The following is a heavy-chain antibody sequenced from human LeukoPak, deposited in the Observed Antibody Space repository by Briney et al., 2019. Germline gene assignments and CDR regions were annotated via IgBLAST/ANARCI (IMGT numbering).Heavy chain of an antibody. Sequence: GASVKVSCKASGYTFTGYYTHWVRQAPGQGLEWVGRINPNSGGTNYAQKFQGRVTMTRDTSISTAYMELSRLRSDDTAVYYCARVTGSSWSFDYWGQGTLVTVSS. CDR1: GYTFTGYY. V-gene: IGHV1-2*06. CDR2: INPNSGGT. D-gene: IGHD6-13*01. J-gene: IGHJ4*02. CDR3: ARVTGSSWSFDY.